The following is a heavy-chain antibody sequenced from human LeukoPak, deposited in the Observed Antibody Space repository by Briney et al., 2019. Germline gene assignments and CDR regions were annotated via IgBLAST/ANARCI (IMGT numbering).Heavy chain of an antibody. CDR2: IYPGDSDT. V-gene: IGHV5-51*01. CDR1: GYRFTTYW. D-gene: IGHD6-25*01. CDR3: ARHSSGYSAAASDY. J-gene: IGHJ4*02. Sequence: GESLKISCKGSGYRFTTYWIAWVRHMPGNGLEWMGIIYPGDSDTRYSPSFQGQVTISADKSVSTAYLQWSSLKASDTAMYYCARHSSGYSAAASDYWGQGTLVTVSS.